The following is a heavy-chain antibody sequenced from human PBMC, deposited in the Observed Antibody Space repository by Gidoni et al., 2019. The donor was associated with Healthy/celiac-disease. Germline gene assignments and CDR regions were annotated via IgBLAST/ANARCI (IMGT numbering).Heavy chain of an antibody. V-gene: IGHV3-23*01. CDR3: AKPGIAARQVFDY. Sequence: EVQLLESGGGLVQPGGSLRLSCAASGFTFSSYAMSWVRQAPGKGLEWVSASSGSGVSTYYADSVKGRFTISRDNSKNTLYLQMNSLRAEDTAVYYCAKPGIAARQVFDYWGQGTLVTVSS. D-gene: IGHD6-6*01. CDR1: GFTFSSYA. J-gene: IGHJ4*02. CDR2: SSGSGVST.